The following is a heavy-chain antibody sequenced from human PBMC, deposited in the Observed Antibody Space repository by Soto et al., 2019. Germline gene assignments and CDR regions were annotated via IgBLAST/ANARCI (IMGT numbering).Heavy chain of an antibody. CDR2: ISRDGGTK. J-gene: IGHJ4*02. CDR1: GFTVSSDG. D-gene: IGHD2-8*02. V-gene: IGHV3-30*03. CDR3: TGEVASGY. Sequence: QVQLVESGGGVVQPGRSLRLSCAASGFTVSSDGMHWVRQAPGKGLEWVAVISRDGGTKYYADSVKGRFTICRDNSRNTLFLEMNSLRGDDMAVYYCTGEVASGYWGQGTLVTVSS.